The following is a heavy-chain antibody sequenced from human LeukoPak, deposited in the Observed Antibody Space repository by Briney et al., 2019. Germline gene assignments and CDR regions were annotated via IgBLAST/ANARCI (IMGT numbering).Heavy chain of an antibody. D-gene: IGHD5-18*01. CDR3: ARALPGYSYGPGAFDI. CDR2: ISSSGSTI. Sequence: GGSLRLSCAASGFTFSSYGMSWVRQAPGKGLEWVSYISSSGSTIYYADSVKGRFTISRDNAKNSLYLQMNSLRAEDTAVYYCARALPGYSYGPGAFDIWGQGTMVTVSS. V-gene: IGHV3-48*04. CDR1: GFTFSSYG. J-gene: IGHJ3*02.